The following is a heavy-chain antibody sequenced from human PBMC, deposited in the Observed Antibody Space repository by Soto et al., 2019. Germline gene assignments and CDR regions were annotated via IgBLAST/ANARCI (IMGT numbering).Heavy chain of an antibody. CDR2: ILYDGSNK. CDR3: AKTAGIATRTDAFDI. V-gene: IGHV3-30*18. Sequence: QVQLVESGGGVIQPGRSLRLSCAASGFTSSSYGMHWVRQAPGKGLEWVAVILYDGSNKYYADSVKGRFTISRDNSKNTLYLLMNSLITEDTAVYYCAKTAGIATRTDAFDIWGQGTMVPVSS. D-gene: IGHD6-6*01. CDR1: GFTSSSYG. J-gene: IGHJ3*02.